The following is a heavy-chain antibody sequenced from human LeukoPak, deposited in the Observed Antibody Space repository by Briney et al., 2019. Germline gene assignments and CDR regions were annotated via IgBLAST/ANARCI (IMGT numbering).Heavy chain of an antibody. CDR2: IYPVDSDT. Sequence: GESLKISCKGSGYSFTSYWIGWVRQMPGKGLEWMGVIYPVDSDTRYSPSFQGQVTMSADKSINTAYLRWSSLKASDTAMYYCARQPPYCGGDCNWFDYWGQGTLVTVSS. CDR1: GYSFTSYW. D-gene: IGHD2-21*01. J-gene: IGHJ4*02. CDR3: ARQPPYCGGDCNWFDY. V-gene: IGHV5-51*01.